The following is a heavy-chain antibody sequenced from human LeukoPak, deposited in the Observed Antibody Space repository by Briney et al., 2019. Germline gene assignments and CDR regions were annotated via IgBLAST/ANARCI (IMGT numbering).Heavy chain of an antibody. CDR1: GFTFSSYS. D-gene: IGHD2-8*01. J-gene: IGHJ3*02. V-gene: IGHV3-48*04. CDR3: ARVGLLVNGAFDI. CDR2: ISSSSSSI. Sequence: GGSLRLSCAGSGFTFSSYSMNWVRQAPGKGLEWVSYISSSSSSIFYADSVKGRFSISRDNANNSLFLQMNTLRGDDTALYYCARVGLLVNGAFDIWGQGTMVTVAS.